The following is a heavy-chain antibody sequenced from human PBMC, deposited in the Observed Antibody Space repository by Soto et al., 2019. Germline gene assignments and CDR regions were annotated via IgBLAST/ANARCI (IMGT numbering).Heavy chain of an antibody. CDR3: ATLLTTVGFVDY. D-gene: IGHD4-17*01. CDR1: GFTFSSYA. V-gene: IGHV3-23*01. Sequence: GGSLRLSCAASGFTFSSYAMSWVRQAPGKGLEWVSAISGSGGSTYYADSVKGRFTISRDNSKNTLYLQMNSLRAEDTAVYYSATLLTTVGFVDYWGPGTLVTVSP. J-gene: IGHJ4*02. CDR2: ISGSGGST.